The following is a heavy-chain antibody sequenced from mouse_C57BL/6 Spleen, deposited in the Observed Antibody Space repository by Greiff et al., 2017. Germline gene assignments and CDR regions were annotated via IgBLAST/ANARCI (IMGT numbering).Heavy chain of an antibody. CDR1: GFTFSDYG. CDR3: AREANWSGFAY. J-gene: IGHJ3*01. Sequence: EVMLVESGGGLVKPGGSLKLSCAASGFTFSDYGMHWVRQAPEKGLEWVAYISSGSSTIYYADTVKGRFTISRDNAKNTLFLQMPSLRSEDTAMYYCAREANWSGFAYWGQGALVTVSA. CDR2: ISSGSSTI. V-gene: IGHV5-17*01. D-gene: IGHD4-1*01.